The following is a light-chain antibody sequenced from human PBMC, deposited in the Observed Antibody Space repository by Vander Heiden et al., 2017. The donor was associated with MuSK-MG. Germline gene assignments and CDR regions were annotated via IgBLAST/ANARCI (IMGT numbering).Light chain of an antibody. CDR3: CSDGDGSTVV. J-gene: IGLJ2*01. V-gene: IGLV2-23*02. Sequence: LNLMIYEVSKRPSGVSNRFSGSKSGNTAALTISGLQTEDEADYYCCSDGDGSTVVFGGGTKVTVL. CDR2: EVS.